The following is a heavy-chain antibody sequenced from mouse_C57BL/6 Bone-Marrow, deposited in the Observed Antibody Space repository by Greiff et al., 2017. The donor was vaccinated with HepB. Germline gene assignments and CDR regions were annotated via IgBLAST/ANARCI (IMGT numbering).Heavy chain of an antibody. CDR3: AIYYGNYRFAY. Sequence: QVQLQQPGAELVKPGASVKLSCKASGYTFTSYWMQWVKQRPGQGLEWIGEIDPSDSYTNYNQKFKGKATLTVDTSSSTAYMQLSSLTSEDSAVYYCAIYYGNYRFAYWGQGTLVTVAA. V-gene: IGHV1-50*01. D-gene: IGHD2-1*01. J-gene: IGHJ3*01. CDR1: GYTFTSYW. CDR2: IDPSDSYT.